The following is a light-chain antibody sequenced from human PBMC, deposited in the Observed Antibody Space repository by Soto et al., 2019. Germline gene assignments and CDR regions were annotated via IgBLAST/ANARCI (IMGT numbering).Light chain of an antibody. V-gene: IGLV1-40*01. CDR2: GNS. J-gene: IGLJ1*01. Sequence: QSVLTQPPSVSGAPGQRVTVSCTGSSSNIGARYEVHWYQQLPGTAHKLLIYGNSNRPSGVPDRFSGSKSGTSASLAITGLQAEDEADYYCQSYDSSLSGYVFGTGTKLTVL. CDR1: SSNIGARYE. CDR3: QSYDSSLSGYV.